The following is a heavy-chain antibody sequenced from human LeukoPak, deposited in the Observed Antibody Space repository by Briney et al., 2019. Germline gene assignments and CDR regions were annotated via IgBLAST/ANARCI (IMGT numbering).Heavy chain of an antibody. CDR1: GFTFSNYR. Sequence: GGSLRLSCVASGFTFSNYRMSWVRQAPGKGLEWVANIKQDGCEKYYVDSVKGRFTISRDNAKNSLYLQMSSLRAEDTAIYYCVKDWYSQNEPVFDYWGQGTLVTVSS. CDR2: IKQDGCEK. CDR3: VKDWYSQNEPVFDY. D-gene: IGHD1-14*01. V-gene: IGHV3-7*01. J-gene: IGHJ4*02.